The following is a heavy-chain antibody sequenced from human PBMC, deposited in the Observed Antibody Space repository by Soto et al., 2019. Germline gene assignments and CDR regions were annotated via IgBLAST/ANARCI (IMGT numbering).Heavy chain of an antibody. CDR1: GFTFSSYA. D-gene: IGHD1-1*01. J-gene: IGHJ3*02. Sequence: EVQLLESGGGLVQPGGSQRLSCAASGFTFSSYAMSWVRQAPGKGLEWVSALSGSGGSTYYADSVKGRFAISRDNAKNTLYLQVNSLRAEDTAAYYCAKESYWNDTGSFDIWGQGTMLTVSS. CDR3: AKESYWNDTGSFDI. V-gene: IGHV3-23*01. CDR2: LSGSGGST.